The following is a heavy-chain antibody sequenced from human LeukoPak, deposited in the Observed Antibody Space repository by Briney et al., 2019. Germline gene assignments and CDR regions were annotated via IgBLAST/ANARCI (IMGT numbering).Heavy chain of an antibody. CDR2: ITYDVSDK. Sequence: GKSLRLSCAASGFTFSSYGMHWVRQAPAKGLEWVAAITYDVSDKYYADSVKGRFTISRDNSRNTLYLQMSSLRPEDTAVYYCARPGGGLGYCSGGSCYFDYWGQGTLVTVSS. CDR3: ARPGGGLGYCSGGSCYFDY. D-gene: IGHD2-15*01. J-gene: IGHJ4*02. V-gene: IGHV3-30*03. CDR1: GFTFSSYG.